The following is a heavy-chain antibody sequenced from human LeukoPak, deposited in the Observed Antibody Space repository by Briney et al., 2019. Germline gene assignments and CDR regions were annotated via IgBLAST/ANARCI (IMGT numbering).Heavy chain of an antibody. J-gene: IGHJ4*03. D-gene: IGHD4/OR15-4a*01. Sequence: SETLSLTCSVSGGSLSGYCWAWIRQAPGQGLEWIGEVDQTRTRNYSPSLKSRLSMSVDTSTNQFSLTLTSVTAADTAMYYCARRAPIYSSDNGAYYFWGQGTLVTVSS. CDR2: VDQTRTR. CDR1: GGSLSGYC. V-gene: IGHV4-34*10. CDR3: ARRAPIYSSDNGAYYF.